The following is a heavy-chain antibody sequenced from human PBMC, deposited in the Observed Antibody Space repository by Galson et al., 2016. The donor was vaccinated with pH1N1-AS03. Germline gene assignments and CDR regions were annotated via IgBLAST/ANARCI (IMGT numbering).Heavy chain of an antibody. CDR1: GFPFSSYA. D-gene: IGHD2-2*01. V-gene: IGHV3-23*01. CDR3: AKVPYCSTTSCYFPDV. CDR2: ISDGGGRT. Sequence: SLRLSCAASGFPFSSYAMSWVRQTPEKGLEWVSAISDGGGRTLYADSVKGRFTVSRDNSKNTLFLQMNSLRAEDTAIYYCAKVPYCSTTSCYFPDVWGQGTTVIVSS. J-gene: IGHJ6*02.